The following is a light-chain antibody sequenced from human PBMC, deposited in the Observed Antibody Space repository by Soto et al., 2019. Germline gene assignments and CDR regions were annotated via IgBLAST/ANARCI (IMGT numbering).Light chain of an antibody. V-gene: IGKV1-5*03. Sequence: DIQMTQSASTLSASVGDRVTITCRASQNVNGWLAWYQQKPGKAPKLLINKASTLESGVPSRFSGRGFGTEFTLTISSLQTDDFATYYCQQYDTRCTFGQGTKVDTK. CDR3: QQYDTRCT. CDR2: KAS. J-gene: IGKJ1*01. CDR1: QNVNGW.